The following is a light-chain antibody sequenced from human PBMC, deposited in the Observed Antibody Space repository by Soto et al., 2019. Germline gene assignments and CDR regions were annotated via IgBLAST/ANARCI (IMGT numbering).Light chain of an antibody. V-gene: IGLV4-69*02. CDR3: QTWGTGPVV. CDR2: LNSDGSH. J-gene: IGLJ2*01. CDR1: SGHSSHA. Sequence: QLVLTQSPSASASLGASVKLTCTLSSGHSSHAIAWHQQQPEKGPRYLMKLNSDGSHSKGDGIPDRFSGSTSGAERYLTISGLQSEDEADYYCQTWGTGPVVFGGGTKLTVL.